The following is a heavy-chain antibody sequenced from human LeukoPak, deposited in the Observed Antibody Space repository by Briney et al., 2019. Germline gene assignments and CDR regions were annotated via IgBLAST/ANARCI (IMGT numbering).Heavy chain of an antibody. Sequence: GGSLRLSCTASGFTFTDYYMAWFRQAPGKGLEWLAYISTSGSIVSYVDSVKGRFTISRDNVKNSLYLQIDSLRVEDTAMYYCARDRQFRLHDPWGQGILVTVSS. CDR1: GFTFTDYY. V-gene: IGHV3-11*01. D-gene: IGHD3-16*01. J-gene: IGHJ5*02. CDR3: ARDRQFRLHDP. CDR2: ISTSGSIV.